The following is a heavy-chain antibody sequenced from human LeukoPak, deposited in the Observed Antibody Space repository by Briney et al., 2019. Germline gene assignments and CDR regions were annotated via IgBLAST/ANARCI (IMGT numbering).Heavy chain of an antibody. V-gene: IGHV4-59*01. CDR2: IYHTGNI. J-gene: IGHJ5*02. D-gene: IGHD3-9*01. CDR3: ARGGQFYDILTGYYVGAFDP. Sequence: SETLSLACAVSGTSITSYYWTWIRQPPGKGLEWIGYIYHTGNIKYNPSLNSRVTISIDTSKNQFSLKLSSVTAADTAVYYCARGGQFYDILTGYYVGAFDPWGQGTLVTVSS. CDR1: GTSITSYY.